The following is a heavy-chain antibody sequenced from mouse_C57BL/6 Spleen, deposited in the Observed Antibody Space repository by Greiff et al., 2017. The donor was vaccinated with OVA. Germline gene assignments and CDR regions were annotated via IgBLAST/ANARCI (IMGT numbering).Heavy chain of an antibody. J-gene: IGHJ2*01. CDR3: TREGGAGTWDY. D-gene: IGHD4-1*01. CDR1: GFTFSSYA. CDR2: ISSGGDYI. Sequence: EVHLVESGEGLVKPGGSLKLSCAASGFTFSSYAMSWVRQTPEKRLEWVAYISSGGDYIYYTDPVKGRFTISRENARNTLYLQMSSLKSEDTAMYYCTREGGAGTWDYWGQGTTLTVSS. V-gene: IGHV5-9-1*02.